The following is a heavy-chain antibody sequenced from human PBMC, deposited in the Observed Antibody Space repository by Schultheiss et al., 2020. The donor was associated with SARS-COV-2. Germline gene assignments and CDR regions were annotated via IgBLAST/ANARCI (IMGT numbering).Heavy chain of an antibody. Sequence: GESLKISCAASGFSFSDYHMNWVRQAPGKGLEWVSFISSSSHYIYYADSVKGRFTISRDNAKKSLYLQMNSLRAEDTAVYYCATAPYTSGWFDYWGRGTLVTVSS. CDR2: ISSSSHYI. CDR3: ATAPYTSGWFDY. J-gene: IGHJ4*02. CDR1: GFSFSDYH. V-gene: IGHV3-21*01. D-gene: IGHD6-19*01.